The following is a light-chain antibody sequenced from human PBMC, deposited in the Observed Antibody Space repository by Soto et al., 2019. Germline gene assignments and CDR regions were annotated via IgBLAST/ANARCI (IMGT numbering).Light chain of an antibody. V-gene: IGKV1-39*01. Sequence: DIRMTQSPSSLSASMGDRVTITCRASQSISRSLNWYRQKPGKAPKLLIYAASSLQSGVPSRFSGSGSGTDFTLTISSLQPEDFATYYCQQSYSTFPTFGQGTKLEI. J-gene: IGKJ2*01. CDR3: QQSYSTFPT. CDR1: QSISRS. CDR2: AAS.